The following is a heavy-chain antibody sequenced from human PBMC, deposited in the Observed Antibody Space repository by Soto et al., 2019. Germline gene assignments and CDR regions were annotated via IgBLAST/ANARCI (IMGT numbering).Heavy chain of an antibody. CDR3: ARDLGYCSGGSCSRPAFDI. CDR1: GGSISSYY. D-gene: IGHD2-15*01. V-gene: IGHV4-59*01. J-gene: IGHJ3*02. CDR2: IYYSGST. Sequence: PSETLSLTCTVSGGSISSYYWSWIRQPPGKGLEWIGYIYYSGSTNYNPSLKSRVTISVDTSKNQFSLKLSSVTAADTAVYYCARDLGYCSGGSCSRPAFDIWGQGTMVTVSS.